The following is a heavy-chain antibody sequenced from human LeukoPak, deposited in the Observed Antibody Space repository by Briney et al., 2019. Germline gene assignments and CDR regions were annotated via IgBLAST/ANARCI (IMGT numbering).Heavy chain of an antibody. D-gene: IGHD3-16*01. CDR3: IREVQVRASASLGL. CDR2: MNSGGTTV. CDR1: GFSISGYW. J-gene: IGHJ4*01. Sequence: GGSLRLSCAASGFSISGYWMHWVRQAAGEGLVWVSRMNSGGTTVNYADSVKGRFSISRDNVDNTVHLQMNSLRVEDTAVHYCIREVQVRASASLGLWGQGTLVTVSS. V-gene: IGHV3-74*01.